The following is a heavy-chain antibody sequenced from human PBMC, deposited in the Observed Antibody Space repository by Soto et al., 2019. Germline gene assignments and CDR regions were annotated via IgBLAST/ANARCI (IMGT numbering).Heavy chain of an antibody. CDR3: ARDENGMDV. CDR1: GFTFSSFG. CDR2: IWYDGSKK. Sequence: QVQLVESGGGVVQPGRSLRLSCAASGFTFSSFGMHWVRQAPGKGLEWVAVIWYDGSKKYYADPREGRFTISRDSSKNTLYLQLNSLRAEDTAVYYCARDENGMDVWGQGTTVTVSS. V-gene: IGHV3-33*01. J-gene: IGHJ6*02.